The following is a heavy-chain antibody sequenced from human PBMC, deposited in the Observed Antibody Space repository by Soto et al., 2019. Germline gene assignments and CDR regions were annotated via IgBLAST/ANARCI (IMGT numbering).Heavy chain of an antibody. CDR3: ASGGGGQQSWPRFDY. D-gene: IGHD6-13*01. V-gene: IGHV6-1*01. CDR2: TYYRSKWYN. J-gene: IGHJ4*02. Sequence: SQTLSLTCAISGDSVSSNSAAWNWIRQSPSRGLEWLGRTYYRSKWYNEYAVSVKSRININPDTSKNQFSLQLNSVTPEDTAVYYCASGGGGQQSWPRFDYWGQGTLVTVS. CDR1: GDSVSSNSAA.